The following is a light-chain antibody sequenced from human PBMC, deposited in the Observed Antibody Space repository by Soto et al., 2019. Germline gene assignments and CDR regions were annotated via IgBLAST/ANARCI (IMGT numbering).Light chain of an antibody. V-gene: IGLV2-8*01. J-gene: IGLJ2*01. CDR2: EVS. CDR1: SSDVGGYDY. CDR3: SSYAGSNILV. Sequence: QSALTQPPSASGSPGQSVTISCTGTSSDVGGYDYVSWYQQYPGKAPKLMIYEVSTRPSGVPDRFSGSKSGNTASLTVSGLQAEDEADYYCSSYAGSNILVFGGGTKLTVL.